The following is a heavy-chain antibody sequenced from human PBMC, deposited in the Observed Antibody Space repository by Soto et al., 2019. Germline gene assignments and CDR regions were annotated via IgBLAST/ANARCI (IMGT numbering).Heavy chain of an antibody. V-gene: IGHV1-69*13. D-gene: IGHD6-13*01. Sequence: GASVKGTCKASGGTFSIYAISWVRQAPGQGLEWMGGIIPIFGTANYSQKFQGRVTITADESTSTAYMELSSLRSEDTAVYYCARGGWGGIAARSTGMDVWGQGTTVTVSS. CDR3: ARGGWGGIAARSTGMDV. J-gene: IGHJ6*02. CDR1: GGTFSIYA. CDR2: IIPIFGTA.